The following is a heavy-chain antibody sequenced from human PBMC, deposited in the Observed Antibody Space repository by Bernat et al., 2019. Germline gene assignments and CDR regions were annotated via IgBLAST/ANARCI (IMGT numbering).Heavy chain of an antibody. Sequence: QVQLVQSGAEVKKPGASVKVSCKASGYTFTSYGISWVRQAPGQGLEWMGWISADNGNTNYAQKLQGRVTMTTDTSTSTAYMELRSLRSDDTAVYYCARQKGAIVRLRGSYYFDDWGQGTLVTVSS. CDR2: ISADNGNT. CDR1: GYTFTSYG. CDR3: ARQKGAIVRLRGSYYFDD. D-gene: IGHD6-25*01. V-gene: IGHV1-18*01. J-gene: IGHJ4*02.